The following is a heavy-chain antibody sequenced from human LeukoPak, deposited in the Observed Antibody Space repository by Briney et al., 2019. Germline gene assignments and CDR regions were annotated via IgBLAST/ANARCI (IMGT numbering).Heavy chain of an antibody. D-gene: IGHD6-19*01. J-gene: IGHJ6*02. Sequence: GGSLRLSCAASGFTFSSYAMSWVRQAPGKGLEWVSAISGSGGSTYYADSVRGRFTISRDNSKNTLYLQMNSLRAEDTAVYYCAKGSAVAGTLAYYYYGMDVWGQGTTVTVSS. CDR3: AKGSAVAGTLAYYYYGMDV. V-gene: IGHV3-23*01. CDR1: GFTFSSYA. CDR2: ISGSGGST.